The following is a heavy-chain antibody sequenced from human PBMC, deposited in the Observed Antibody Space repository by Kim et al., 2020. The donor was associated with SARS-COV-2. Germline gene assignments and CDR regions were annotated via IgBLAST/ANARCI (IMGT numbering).Heavy chain of an antibody. Sequence: ASVKVSCKASGYTFTGYYMHWVRQAPGQGLEWMGWINPNSGGTNYAQKFQGRVTMTRDTSISTAYMELSRLRSDDTAVYYCARVRPSYYYYYGMDVWGQGTTVTVSS. D-gene: IGHD3-10*01. CDR1: GYTFTGYY. V-gene: IGHV1-2*02. J-gene: IGHJ6*02. CDR2: INPNSGGT. CDR3: ARVRPSYYYYYGMDV.